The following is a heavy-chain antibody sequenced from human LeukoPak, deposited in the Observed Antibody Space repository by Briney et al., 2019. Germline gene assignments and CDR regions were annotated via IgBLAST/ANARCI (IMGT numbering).Heavy chain of an antibody. Sequence: PSATLSLTCAVYGGSFSTYYWTWIRQPPGKGLEWIAEISYSGNTNYNPSLKSRVTIGTSKNQFSLKLSSVTAADTAVYYCARVGGGYYGSGSYFDYWGQGTLVTVSS. CDR3: ARVGGGYYGSGSYFDY. CDR1: GGSFSTYY. CDR2: ISYSGNT. D-gene: IGHD3-10*01. V-gene: IGHV4-34*01. J-gene: IGHJ4*02.